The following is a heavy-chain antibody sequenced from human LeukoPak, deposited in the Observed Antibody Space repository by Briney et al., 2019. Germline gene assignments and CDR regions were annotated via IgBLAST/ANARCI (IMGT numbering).Heavy chain of an antibody. CDR1: GDTLISDA. CDR2: IIPMFGTT. D-gene: IGHD5-12*01. J-gene: IGHJ4*02. CDR3: ATLAYSGFGPRSDSDS. V-gene: IGHV1-69*05. Sequence: GASVKVSCKASGDTLISDAVNWVRQAPGQGLEWMGGIIPMFGTTLFAPKFQGRLTINTDDSTGAGYMELTSLKSEDTAVYYCATLAYSGFGPRSDSDSWGQGTLVTVSS.